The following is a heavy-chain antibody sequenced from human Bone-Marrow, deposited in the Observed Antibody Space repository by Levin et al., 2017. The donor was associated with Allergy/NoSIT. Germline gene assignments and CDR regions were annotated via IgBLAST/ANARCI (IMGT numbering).Heavy chain of an antibody. D-gene: IGHD3-10*01. CDR3: ARDRPYYGVFYFDH. CDR2: VKQDGSEK. J-gene: IGHJ4*02. CDR1: GFTFSDYW. V-gene: IGHV3-7*04. Sequence: PGGSLRLSCAASGFTFSDYWMSWVRQAPGKGLEWVANVKQDGSEKYYVDSVKGRFTISRDNAKNSVYLQINSLRGDDTAVYYCARDRPYYGVFYFDHWGQGTLVAVSS.